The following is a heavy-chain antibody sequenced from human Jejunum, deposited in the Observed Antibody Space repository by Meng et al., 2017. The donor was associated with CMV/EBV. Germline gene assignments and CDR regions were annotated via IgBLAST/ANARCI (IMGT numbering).Heavy chain of an antibody. D-gene: IGHD4-23*01. J-gene: IGHJ4*02. CDR2: IYASGST. Sequence: QVQLQQSGPVLVKPSQTLSHPCPFACGSMSSVDYFWTCIRQPAGKGLQWIGRIYASGSTSYHPSLESRLTISVDTSKNQFSLSLTSATAADTAVYFCARFEKWGSGGNSDFWGQGTLVTVSS. CDR1: CGSMSSVDYF. CDR3: ARFEKWGSGGNSDF. V-gene: IGHV4-61*02.